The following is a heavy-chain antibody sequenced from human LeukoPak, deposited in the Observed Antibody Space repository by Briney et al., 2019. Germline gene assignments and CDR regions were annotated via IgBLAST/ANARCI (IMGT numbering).Heavy chain of an antibody. V-gene: IGHV4-39*01. Sequence: SETLSLTCTVSGGSISSSSYYWGWIRQPPGKGLEWIGSIYYSGSTYYNPSLKSRVTISVDTSKNQFSLKLSSVTAADTAVYYCARHEAVAGFSPFDYWGQGTLVTVSS. CDR3: ARHEAVAGFSPFDY. J-gene: IGHJ4*02. CDR1: GGSISSSSYY. CDR2: IYYSGST. D-gene: IGHD6-19*01.